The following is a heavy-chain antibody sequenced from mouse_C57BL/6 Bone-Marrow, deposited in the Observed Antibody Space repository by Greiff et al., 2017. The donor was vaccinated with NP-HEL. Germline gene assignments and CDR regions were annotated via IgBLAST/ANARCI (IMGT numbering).Heavy chain of an antibody. D-gene: IGHD5-5*01. CDR2: IYPGGGYT. CDR3: ARGLPYAMDY. J-gene: IGHJ4*01. V-gene: IGHV1-63*01. Sequence: VQLQQSGAELVRPGTSVKMSCKASGYTFTNYWIGWAKQRPGHGLEWIGDIYPGGGYTNYNEKFKGKATPTADKSSSTAYMQFSSLTSEDSAIYYCARGLPYAMDYWGQGTSVTVSS. CDR1: GYTFTNYW.